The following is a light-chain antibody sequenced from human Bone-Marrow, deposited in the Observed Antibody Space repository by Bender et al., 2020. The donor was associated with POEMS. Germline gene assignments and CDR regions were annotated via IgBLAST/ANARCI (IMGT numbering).Light chain of an antibody. V-gene: IGLV3-1*01. Sequence: SYELTQPPSVSVSPGQTASIACSGDNLGNKYACWYQQKPGQSPVLVIYQDTKRPSGIPERFSGSNSGNTATLTIGGTQAMDEADYYCQAWDSRTSHVVFGGGTKLTVL. J-gene: IGLJ2*01. CDR2: QDT. CDR1: NLGNKY. CDR3: QAWDSRTSHVV.